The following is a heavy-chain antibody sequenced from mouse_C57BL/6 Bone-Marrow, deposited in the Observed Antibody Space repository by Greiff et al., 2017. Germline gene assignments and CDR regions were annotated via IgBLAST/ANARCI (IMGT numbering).Heavy chain of an antibody. D-gene: IGHD6-5*01. CDR1: GFTFSSYT. J-gene: IGHJ2*01. CDR3: ARLIAYDNGDRYLDY. CDR2: INGGGGYT. Sequence: EVKLVESGGGLVKPGGSLKLSCAASGFTFSSYTMSWVRQTPEKRLEWVATINGGGGYTNYPDSVKGRFTISRDNAKNTLYLQLSSLRSEDAALTYCARLIAYDNGDRYLDYWGPGTTLTVSS. V-gene: IGHV5-9*01.